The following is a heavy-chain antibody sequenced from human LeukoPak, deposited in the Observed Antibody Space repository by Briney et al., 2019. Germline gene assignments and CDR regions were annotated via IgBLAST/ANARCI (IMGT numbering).Heavy chain of an antibody. D-gene: IGHD6-13*01. Sequence: PGGSLRLSCAASGFKFSDHYIDWVRQAPGKGLEWVSAISGSGGSTYYADSVKGRFTISRDNSKNTLYLQMNSLRAEDTAVYYCAQQLTTAEYFRHWGQGTLVTVSS. CDR1: GFKFSDHY. CDR2: ISGSGGST. V-gene: IGHV3-23*01. J-gene: IGHJ1*01. CDR3: AQQLTTAEYFRH.